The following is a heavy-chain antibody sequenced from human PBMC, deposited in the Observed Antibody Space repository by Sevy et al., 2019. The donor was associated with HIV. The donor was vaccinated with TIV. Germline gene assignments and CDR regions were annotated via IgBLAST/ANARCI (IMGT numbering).Heavy chain of an antibody. D-gene: IGHD5-12*01. Sequence: SETLSLTCTVSGGSISSSDSYWSWIRQPQGKGLEWIGYIHFSGGTYYNPFLKSRVAMSVDTSERQFSLRLSFITAADTAVYYCANKRGYSHGPFDYWGQGALVTVSS. V-gene: IGHV4-30-4*01. J-gene: IGHJ4*02. CDR2: IHFSGGT. CDR1: GGSISSSDSY. CDR3: ANKRGYSHGPFDY.